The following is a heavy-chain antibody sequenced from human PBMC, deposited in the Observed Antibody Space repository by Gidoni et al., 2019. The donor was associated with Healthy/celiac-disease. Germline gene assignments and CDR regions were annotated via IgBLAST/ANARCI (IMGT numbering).Heavy chain of an antibody. V-gene: IGHV3-21*01. J-gene: IGHJ4*02. CDR1: GFTFSSYS. CDR2: ISSSSSYI. Sequence: EVQLVESGGGLVKPGGSLRLSCAASGFTFSSYSMNWVRQAPGKGLEWVSSISSSSSYIYYADSVKGRFTISRDNAKNSLYLQMNSLRAEDTAVYYCAAPEVVPAGAVYWGQGTLVTVSS. D-gene: IGHD2-2*01. CDR3: AAPEVVPAGAVY.